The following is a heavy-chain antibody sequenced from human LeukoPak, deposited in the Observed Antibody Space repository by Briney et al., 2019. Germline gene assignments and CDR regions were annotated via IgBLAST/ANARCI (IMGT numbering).Heavy chain of an antibody. J-gene: IGHJ4*02. CDR2: VSGSGGST. CDR3: AKVSGSGVATMIVVMPFYFDY. V-gene: IGHV3-23*01. CDR1: GFTFSSYE. D-gene: IGHD3-22*01. Sequence: GGPLRLSCAASGFTFSSYEMNWVRQAPGKGLEWVSTVSGSGGSTYYADSVKGRFTISRDNSKNTLYLQMNSLRAEDTAVYYCAKVSGSGVATMIVVMPFYFDYWGQGTLVTVSS.